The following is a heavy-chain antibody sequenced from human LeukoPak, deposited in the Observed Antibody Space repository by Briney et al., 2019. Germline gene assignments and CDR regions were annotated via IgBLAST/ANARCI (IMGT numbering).Heavy chain of an antibody. J-gene: IGHJ4*02. CDR1: GFIFSTYS. CDR2: ISSSSSVI. Sequence: PGGSLRLSCAVSGFIFSTYSMSWVRQAPGKGLEWLSYISSSSSVIYQADSVKARFTISRDNAKNSLYLQMNSLRDEDTAVYYCARVGELLDYWGQGTLVTVSS. D-gene: IGHD3-16*01. V-gene: IGHV3-48*02. CDR3: ARVGELLDY.